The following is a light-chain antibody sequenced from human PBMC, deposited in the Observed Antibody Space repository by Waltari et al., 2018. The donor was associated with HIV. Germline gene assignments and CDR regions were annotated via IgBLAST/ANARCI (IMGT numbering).Light chain of an antibody. V-gene: IGKV3-20*01. CDR3: QQYGSSEGFT. CDR2: GPS. CDR1: QIVGGNS. Sequence: EIVLTQSPGTLSLSPGDRATLSCRASQIVGGNSLAWYQKKPGPAPRPIIYGPSTRAAGIPDRFSGSGSETDFTLTISRLEPEDCAVYYCQQYGSSEGFTFGPGTRVDI. J-gene: IGKJ3*01.